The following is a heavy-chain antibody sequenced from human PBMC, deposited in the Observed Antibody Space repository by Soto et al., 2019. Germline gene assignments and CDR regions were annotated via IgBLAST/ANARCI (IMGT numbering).Heavy chain of an antibody. CDR1: GFTFSAFW. V-gene: IGHV3-7*04. J-gene: IGHJ3*01. D-gene: IGHD2-8*01. CDR2: IKRDGTVT. Sequence: EVQLVESGGGLVQPGESLRLSCAASGFTFSAFWMTWLRQAPGKGLEWVANIKRDGTVTHYGDSVEGRCTLSRDNAQNSLFLQLNSLRPEDTTMYYCARDLSPPGEFLYDAVDVWGHGTFVTVSS. CDR3: ARDLSPPGEFLYDAVDV.